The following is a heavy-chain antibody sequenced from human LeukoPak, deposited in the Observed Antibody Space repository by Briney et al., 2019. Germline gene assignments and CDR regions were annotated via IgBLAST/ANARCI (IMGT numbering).Heavy chain of an antibody. CDR2: IIPIFGTA. CDR1: GGTFSSYA. CDR3: ASAMLIRRSVFDY. D-gene: IGHD2-21*01. Sequence: SVKVSCKASGGTFSSYAISWVREAPGQGLEWMGRIIPIFGTANYAQKFQGRVTITTDESTSTAYMELSILRSEDTAFYCSASAMLIRRSVFDYWGQGTLVTVSS. J-gene: IGHJ4*02. V-gene: IGHV1-69*05.